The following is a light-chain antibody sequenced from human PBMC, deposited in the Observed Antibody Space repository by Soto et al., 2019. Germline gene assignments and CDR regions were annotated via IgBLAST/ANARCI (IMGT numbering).Light chain of an antibody. CDR3: HQYKDVPFT. CDR1: QTIDNT. CDR2: SAS. Sequence: ETVMTQSPATLSVSPGDRATLSCRASQTIDNTIAWYQQRPGQAPTLLIYSASTRATGVPARFSGGGSGTEFTLTISSLQSEDFAMYYCHQYKDVPFTFGQGTNLEI. J-gene: IGKJ2*01. V-gene: IGKV3-15*01.